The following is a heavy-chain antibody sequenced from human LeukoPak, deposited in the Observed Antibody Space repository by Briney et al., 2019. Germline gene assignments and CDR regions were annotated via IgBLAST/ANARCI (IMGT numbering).Heavy chain of an antibody. CDR3: ARDGGRVPAAMGGHGGAFDI. CDR2: ISSSSYI. V-gene: IGHV3-21*01. CDR1: GFTFSSYS. Sequence: PGGSLRLSCAASGFTFSSYSMNWVRQAPGKGLEWVSSISSSSYIYYADSVKGRFTISRDNAKNSLYLQMNSLRAEDTAVYYCARDGGRVPAAMGGHGGAFDIWGQGTMVTVSS. J-gene: IGHJ3*02. D-gene: IGHD2-2*01.